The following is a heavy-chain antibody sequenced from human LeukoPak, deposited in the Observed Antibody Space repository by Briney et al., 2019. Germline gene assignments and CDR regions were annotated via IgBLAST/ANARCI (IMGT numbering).Heavy chain of an antibody. Sequence: KPSETLSLTCTVSGGSISSYYWSWIRQPPGKGLEWIGYIYYSGSTNYNPSLKSRVTISVDTSKNQFSLKLSSVTAADTAVYYCARHGNDFSPYCSGGSCYFLGFQHWGQGTLVTVSS. J-gene: IGHJ1*01. CDR2: IYYSGST. CDR3: ARHGNDFSPYCSGGSCYFLGFQH. CDR1: GGSISSYY. V-gene: IGHV4-59*08. D-gene: IGHD2-15*01.